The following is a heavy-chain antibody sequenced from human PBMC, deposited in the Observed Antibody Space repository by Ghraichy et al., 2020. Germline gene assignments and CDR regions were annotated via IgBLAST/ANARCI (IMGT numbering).Heavy chain of an antibody. J-gene: IGHJ6*02. CDR1: GGSISSYY. Sequence: SETLSLTCTVSGGSISSYYWSWIRQPPGKGLEWIGYIYYSGSTNYNPSLKSRVTISVDTSKNQFSLKLSSVTAADTAVYYCARDNVNCSSTSCSYYYYGMDVWGQGTTVTVSS. CDR3: ARDNVNCSSTSCSYYYYGMDV. V-gene: IGHV4-59*01. D-gene: IGHD2-2*01. CDR2: IYYSGST.